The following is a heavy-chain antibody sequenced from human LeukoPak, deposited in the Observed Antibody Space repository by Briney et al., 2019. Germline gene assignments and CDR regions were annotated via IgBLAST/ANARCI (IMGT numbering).Heavy chain of an antibody. J-gene: IGHJ6*03. CDR3: ARAGYDYVWGSYRYYYYMDV. D-gene: IGHD3-16*02. CDR2: INHSGST. Sequence: SSETLSLTCAVYGGSFSGSYWSWIRQPPGKGLEWIGEINHSGSTNYNPSLKSRVTISVDTSKNQFSLKLSSVTAADTAVYYCARAGYDYVWGSYRYYYYMDVWGKGTTVTVSS. V-gene: IGHV4-34*01. CDR1: GGSFSGSY.